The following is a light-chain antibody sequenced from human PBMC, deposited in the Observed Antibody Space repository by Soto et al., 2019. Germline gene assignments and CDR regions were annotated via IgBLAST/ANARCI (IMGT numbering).Light chain of an antibody. V-gene: IGLV2-14*01. CDR2: EVS. J-gene: IGLJ2*01. CDR3: SPYTSNTTLV. Sequence: QSALTQPASVSGSPGQSITVSSTGTTSDVGGYNYVSWYQQHPGKAPKLMIYEVSNRPSGVSNRFSGSKSGNTASLTISGLQAEDEADYYCSPYTSNTTLVFGGVPKVTVL. CDR1: TSDVGGYNY.